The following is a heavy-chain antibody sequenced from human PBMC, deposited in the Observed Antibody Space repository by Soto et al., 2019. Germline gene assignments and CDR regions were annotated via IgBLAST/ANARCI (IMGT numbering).Heavy chain of an antibody. V-gene: IGHV4-59*08. CDR1: GGSISSYY. CDR2: IYYSGST. D-gene: IGHD6-19*01. CDR3: ARHSIAVAGNYFDY. Sequence: SETLSLTCTVSGGSISSYYWSWIRQPPGKGLEWIGYIYYSGSTNYNPSLKSRVTISVDTSKNQFSLKLSSVTAADTAVYYCARHSIAVAGNYFDYWGQGTLVTVSS. J-gene: IGHJ4*02.